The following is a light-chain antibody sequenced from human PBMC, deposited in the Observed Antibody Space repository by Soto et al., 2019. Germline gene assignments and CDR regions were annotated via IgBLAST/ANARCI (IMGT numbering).Light chain of an antibody. Sequence: QSVLTQPASVSGSPGQSITISCTGTSSDVGGYNYVSWFQQHPGKAPKLMIYDVRNRPSGISNRFSGSKSGNTASLTISGLQDEDEADYYCNSYTSSSTYVFGTGTKVTVL. CDR1: SSDVGGYNY. CDR3: NSYTSSSTYV. V-gene: IGLV2-14*01. CDR2: DVR. J-gene: IGLJ1*01.